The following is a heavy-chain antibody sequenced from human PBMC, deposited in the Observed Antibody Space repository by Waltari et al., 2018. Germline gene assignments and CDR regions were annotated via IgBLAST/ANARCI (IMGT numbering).Heavy chain of an antibody. CDR1: GFTFSNSA. CDR3: AKCGGGDYYYYGMDV. V-gene: IGHV3-23*01. J-gene: IGHJ6*02. CDR2: ISGSGSST. D-gene: IGHD2-21*01. Sequence: EVQLLESGGDLVQPGGSLRLSCAASGFTFSNSAMSWVRRAPGKGLEWVSAISGSGSSTHYADSVKGRFTISRDNFKNTLYLQMNSLRAEDTAVYYCAKCGGGDYYYYGMDVWGQGTTVTVSS.